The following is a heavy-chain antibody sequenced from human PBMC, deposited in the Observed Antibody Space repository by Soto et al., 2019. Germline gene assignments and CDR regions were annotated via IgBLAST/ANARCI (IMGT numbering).Heavy chain of an antibody. D-gene: IGHD1-1*01. CDR1: DGSLTEYH. Sequence: ETLSLTCVVYDGSLTEYHWSWVRQTPGKGLEWIGEVSHHGTSHYNPSLGSRVIMSFDTSKDQFSLTLQSVTAADTGIYYCARGQSAVDVLFPTPVPFDPWGPGTPVTV. CDR3: ARGQSAVDVLFPTPVPFDP. V-gene: IGHV4-34*01. J-gene: IGHJ5*02. CDR2: VSHHGTS.